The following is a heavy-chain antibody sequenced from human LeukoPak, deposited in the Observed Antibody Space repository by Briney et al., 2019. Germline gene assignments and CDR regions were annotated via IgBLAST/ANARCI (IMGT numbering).Heavy chain of an antibody. J-gene: IGHJ3*02. CDR2: IIPIFGTA. Sequence: ASVKVSCKASGGTFSSYAISWVRQAPGQGLEWMGGIIPIFGTANYAQKFQGRVTITADESTSTAYMELSSLRSEDTAVYYCARGLSYCSSTSCYRGGAFDIWGQGTMVTVSS. CDR1: GGTFSSYA. CDR3: ARGLSYCSSTSCYRGGAFDI. D-gene: IGHD2-2*02. V-gene: IGHV1-69*13.